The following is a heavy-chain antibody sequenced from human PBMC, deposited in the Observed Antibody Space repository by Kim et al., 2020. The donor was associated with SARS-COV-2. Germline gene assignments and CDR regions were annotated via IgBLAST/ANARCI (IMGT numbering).Heavy chain of an antibody. J-gene: IGHJ3*01. V-gene: IGHV4-39*01. CDR1: GVSMYSSGYY. Sequence: SETLSLTFSVSGVSMYSSGYYWGWIRQPPGEGLEWIGSVYDSGSTYYNPSLKSRLTISVDTSKKQFSLKLSSVSAADTAMYYCARRNSGWNDAFDVWGQGTMGTVSS. D-gene: IGHD6-19*01. CDR3: ARRNSGWNDAFDV. CDR2: VYDSGST.